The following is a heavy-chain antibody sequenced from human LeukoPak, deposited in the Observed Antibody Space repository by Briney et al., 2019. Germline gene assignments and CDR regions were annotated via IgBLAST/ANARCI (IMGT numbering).Heavy chain of an antibody. CDR1: AGSSSSGDYY. Sequence: SHTLSLTCTVSAGSSSSGDYYWSCIRPPPVKSLEWIGYIYYSGSTYYNPSLKSRVTISVDTSKNQFSLKLSSVTAADTAVYYCARGEYYYDSSGYWGYWGQGTLVTVSS. CDR3: ARGEYYYDSSGYWGY. J-gene: IGHJ4*02. CDR2: IYYSGST. V-gene: IGHV4-30-4*01. D-gene: IGHD3-22*01.